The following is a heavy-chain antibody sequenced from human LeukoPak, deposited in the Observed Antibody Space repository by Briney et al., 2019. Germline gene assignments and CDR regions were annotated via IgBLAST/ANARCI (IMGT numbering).Heavy chain of an antibody. CDR3: TGNYYGSGSYADFDY. Sequence: GGSLRLSCAASGFTFSSYEMNWVRQAPGKGLEWVSYISSSGSTMYYADSVKGRFTISRDNAKNSLYLQMNSLRAEDTAVYYCTGNYYGSGSYADFDYWGQGTLVTVSS. CDR1: GFTFSSYE. D-gene: IGHD3-10*01. CDR2: ISSSGSTM. V-gene: IGHV3-48*03. J-gene: IGHJ4*02.